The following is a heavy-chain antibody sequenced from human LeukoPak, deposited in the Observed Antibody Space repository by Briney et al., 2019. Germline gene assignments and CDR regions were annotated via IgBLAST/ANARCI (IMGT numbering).Heavy chain of an antibody. CDR2: IYSGGST. D-gene: IGHD3-10*01. J-gene: IGHJ6*02. V-gene: IGHV3-66*01. Sequence: GGSLRLSCAASGFTVSSNYMSWVRQAPGKGLERVSVIYSGGSTYYADSVKGRFTISRDNSKNTLYLQMNSLRAGDTAVYYCARDPRGWFGELVYGMDVWGQGTTVTVSS. CDR3: ARDPRGWFGELVYGMDV. CDR1: GFTVSSNY.